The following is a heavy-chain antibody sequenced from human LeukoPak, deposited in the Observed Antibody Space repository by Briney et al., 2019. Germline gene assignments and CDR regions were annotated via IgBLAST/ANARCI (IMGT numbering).Heavy chain of an antibody. CDR2: ISGSGRHT. V-gene: IGHV3-23*01. J-gene: IGHJ4*02. CDR1: GFTFSSYA. D-gene: IGHD3-9*01. Sequence: GGSLRLSCAASGFTFSSYAMSWVRQAPGKGLEWVSIISGSGRHTYYADSVKGRFTISRDNSKNSLYLQMNSLRAEDTAVYYCARHYYDILTGYTRGWDYWGQGTLVTVSS. CDR3: ARHYYDILTGYTRGWDY.